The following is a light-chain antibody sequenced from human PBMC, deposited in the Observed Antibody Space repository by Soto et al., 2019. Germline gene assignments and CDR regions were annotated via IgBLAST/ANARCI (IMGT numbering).Light chain of an antibody. V-gene: IGKV2-28*01. Sequence: DIGVTQSPVSLAVTPGEPAFISCRSSESLLRRDGYSSLDWYRQKSGQSPQLLIHLGSIRAAGVPDRFSVSGSGTDFTLKISRVEAEDVGVYFCMQARQAPPTFGGGTKVELK. CDR2: LGS. CDR1: ESLLRRDGYSS. J-gene: IGKJ4*01. CDR3: MQARQAPPT.